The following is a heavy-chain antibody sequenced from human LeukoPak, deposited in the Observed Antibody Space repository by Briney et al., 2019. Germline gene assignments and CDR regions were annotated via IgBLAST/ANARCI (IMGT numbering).Heavy chain of an antibody. V-gene: IGHV4-39*07. CDR3: ARDLYTGYSSGWSWDY. CDR2: IFYSGST. J-gene: IGHJ4*02. Sequence: SETLSLTCTVSGGSISTSNYYWGWIRQPPGKGLEWIGNIFYSGSTYYSPSLRSRVTISLDTSRNQFSLKLSSVTAADTAVYYCARDLYTGYSSGWSWDYWGQGTLVTVSS. CDR1: GGSISTSNYY. D-gene: IGHD6-19*01.